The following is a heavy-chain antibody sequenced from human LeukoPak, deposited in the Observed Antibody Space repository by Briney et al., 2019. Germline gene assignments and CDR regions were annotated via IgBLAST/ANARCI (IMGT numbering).Heavy chain of an antibody. CDR1: GFTFTSSW. D-gene: IGHD3-10*01. V-gene: IGHV3-7*01. CDR3: AREPGIGYAFDI. J-gene: IGHJ3*02. CDR2: IKQDGSEK. Sequence: GSLRLSCVVSGFTFTSSWMTWVRQAPGKGLEWVANIKQDGSEKHYMDSVKGRFTISRDNAKNSVYLQMNSLRVEDTAVYYCAREPGIGYAFDIWGPGTMLTVSS.